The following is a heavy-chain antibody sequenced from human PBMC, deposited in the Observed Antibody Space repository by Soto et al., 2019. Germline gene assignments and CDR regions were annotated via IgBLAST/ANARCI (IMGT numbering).Heavy chain of an antibody. V-gene: IGHV1-2*02. J-gene: IGHJ6*02. CDR2: INPNSGGT. D-gene: IGHD2-21*01. Sequence: GASVKVSCKASGYTFTGYYMHWLRQAPGQGLEWMGWINPNSGGTNYAQKFQGRVTMTRDTSISTAYMELSRLRSDDTAVYYCARVSIPNYYYGMDVWGQGTTVTVSS. CDR3: ARVSIPNYYYGMDV. CDR1: GYTFTGYY.